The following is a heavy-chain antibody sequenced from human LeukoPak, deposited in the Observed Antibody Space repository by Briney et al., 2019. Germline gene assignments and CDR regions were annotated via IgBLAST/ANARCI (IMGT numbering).Heavy chain of an antibody. CDR2: IIPNSGDT. Sequence: ASVKVSCKASGYTFTDYYMHWVRQAPGQGLERMGWIIPNSGDTDYAQRFQGRVTMTRDTSISTAYMELSRLRSDDTAVYYCARDKMATNPLTLPYWGQGTLITVSS. D-gene: IGHD5-24*01. CDR3: ARDKMATNPLTLPY. V-gene: IGHV1-2*02. CDR1: GYTFTDYY. J-gene: IGHJ4*02.